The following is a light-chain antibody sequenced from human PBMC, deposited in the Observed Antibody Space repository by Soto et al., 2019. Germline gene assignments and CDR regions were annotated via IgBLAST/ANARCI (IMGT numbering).Light chain of an antibody. CDR1: QSVSSSY. CDR2: DAS. Sequence: EIVLTQSPGTLSLSPGERATLSCRASQSVSSSYLAWYQQKPGQAPRLLIYDASTTATGSPDRFSGGGSGTDFTLTISRLEPEDLAVYYCQHYGISPFTFGPGTKVDI. V-gene: IGKV3-20*01. J-gene: IGKJ3*01. CDR3: QHYGISPFT.